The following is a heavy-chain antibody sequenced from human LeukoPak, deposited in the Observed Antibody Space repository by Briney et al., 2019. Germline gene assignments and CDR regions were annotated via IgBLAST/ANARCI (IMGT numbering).Heavy chain of an antibody. V-gene: IGHV3-21*01. J-gene: IGHJ4*02. CDR3: ARDLSGVSRYYYGSGSYPFEY. CDR2: ISSSSDYI. Sequence: GGSLRLSCAASGFTFNSYSMNWVRQAPGKGLEWVSSISSSSDYIYYADSVKGRFTISRDNAKNSLYLQMNSLRAEDTAVYYCARDLSGVSRYYYGSGSYPFEYWGQGTLVTVSS. D-gene: IGHD3-10*01. CDR1: GFTFNSYS.